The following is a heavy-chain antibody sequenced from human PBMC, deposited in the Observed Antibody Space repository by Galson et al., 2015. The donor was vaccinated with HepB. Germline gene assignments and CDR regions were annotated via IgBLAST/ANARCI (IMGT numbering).Heavy chain of an antibody. J-gene: IGHJ4*02. D-gene: IGHD5-18*01. Sequence: SVKVSCKVSGYTLTELSMHWVRQAPGKGLEWMGGFDPEDGETIYAQKFQGRVTMTEDTSTDTAYMELSSLRSEDTAVYYCATGIQLTRVLLYYFDYWGQGTLVTVSS. CDR1: GYTLTELS. CDR2: FDPEDGET. CDR3: ATGIQLTRVLLYYFDY. V-gene: IGHV1-24*01.